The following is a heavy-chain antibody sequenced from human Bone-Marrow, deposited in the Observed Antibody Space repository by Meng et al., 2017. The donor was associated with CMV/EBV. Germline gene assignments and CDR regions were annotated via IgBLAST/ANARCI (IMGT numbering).Heavy chain of an antibody. CDR3: ARAPPGIWLARFDY. CDR1: GFTVSSNY. V-gene: IGHV3-7*01. J-gene: IGHJ4*02. CDR2: IKQDGSEK. D-gene: IGHD3-22*01. Sequence: GGSLRLSCAASGFTVSSNYMSWVRQAPGKGLEWVANIKQDGSEKYYVDSVKGRFTISRDNAKNSLYLQMNSLRAEDTAVYYCARAPPGIWLARFDYWGQGTLVTVSS.